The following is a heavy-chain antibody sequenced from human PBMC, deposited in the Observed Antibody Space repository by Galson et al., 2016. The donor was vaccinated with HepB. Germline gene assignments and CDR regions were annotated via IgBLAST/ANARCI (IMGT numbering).Heavy chain of an antibody. V-gene: IGHV3-23*01. CDR2: ISSTSHST. CDR1: GFTVGNNY. Sequence: SLRLSCAASGFTVGNNYMSWVRQAPGKGLEWVSAISSTSHSTYYADSVKGRFTISRDNAKNTLFLQMDSLKIDDTAVYYCAKGWSGPDSWGQGTLVTVSS. D-gene: IGHD3-3*01. CDR3: AKGWSGPDS. J-gene: IGHJ4*02.